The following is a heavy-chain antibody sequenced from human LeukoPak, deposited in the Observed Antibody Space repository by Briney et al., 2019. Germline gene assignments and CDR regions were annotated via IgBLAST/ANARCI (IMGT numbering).Heavy chain of an antibody. J-gene: IGHJ4*02. Sequence: GGSLRLSCAASGFTVSSSYMSWVRQAPGKGLEWVSIISSAGTTYYADSVKGRFTISRDNSKNTVYLQVNSLRDEDTAVYYCARDLEAANTYYFDYWGQGTMVAVSS. CDR3: ARDLEAANTYYFDY. CDR2: ISSAGTT. D-gene: IGHD6-13*01. CDR1: GFTVSSSY. V-gene: IGHV3-66*01.